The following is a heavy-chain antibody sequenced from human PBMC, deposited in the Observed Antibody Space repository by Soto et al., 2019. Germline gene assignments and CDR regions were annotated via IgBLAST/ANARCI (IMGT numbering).Heavy chain of an antibody. CDR3: ARLGSSGSYYSVPRGFGYYYYGMDV. D-gene: IGHD3-10*01. CDR2: IYPGDSDT. CDR1: GYSFTSYW. V-gene: IGHV5-51*01. Sequence: LGESLKISCKGSGYSFTSYWIGWVRQMPGKGLEWMGIIYPGDSDTRYSPSFQGQVTISADKSISTAYLQWSSLKASDTAMYYCARLGSSGSYYSVPRGFGYYYYGMDVWGQGTTVTVSS. J-gene: IGHJ6*02.